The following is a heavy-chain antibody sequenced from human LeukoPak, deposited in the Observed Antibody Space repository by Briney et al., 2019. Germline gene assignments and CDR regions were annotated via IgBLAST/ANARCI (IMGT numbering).Heavy chain of an antibody. Sequence: GGSLRLSCAASGFIFDDSDMTWVRQVPGKGLEWVSGINWNGTSVDYADPVKGRFTISRDNAKNSVYLQMNNLRLEDTAFYYCARLLKFYDFSFDPWGQGTLVTVSS. CDR2: INWNGTSV. D-gene: IGHD3-3*01. CDR1: GFIFDDSD. CDR3: ARLLKFYDFSFDP. J-gene: IGHJ5*02. V-gene: IGHV3-20*04.